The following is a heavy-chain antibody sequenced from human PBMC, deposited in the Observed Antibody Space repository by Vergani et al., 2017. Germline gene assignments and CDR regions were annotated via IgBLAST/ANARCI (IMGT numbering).Heavy chain of an antibody. CDR2: IKWGGGTT. CDR3: AKDGVXQGYSTSWYNWFDP. D-gene: IGHD2-2*01. CDR1: GFTFRDYT. V-gene: IGHV3-43*01. Sequence: EVQLVESGGVVVQPGGSLRLSCAASGFTFRDYTMHWIRQAPGKGLEWVYLIKWGGGTTYYAGSVKGRFTISRDDSKNSLFLQMNSLRTEDTAFYYCAKDGVXQGYSTSWYNWFDPWGQGTLVTVSS. J-gene: IGHJ5*02.